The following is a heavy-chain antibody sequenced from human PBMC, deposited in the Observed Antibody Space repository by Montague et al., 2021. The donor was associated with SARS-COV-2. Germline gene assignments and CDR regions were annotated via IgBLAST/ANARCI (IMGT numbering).Heavy chain of an antibody. CDR2: IKAGNT. V-gene: IGHV3-53*01. J-gene: IGHJ4*02. CDR1: GFGVSDSC. Sequence: SLRLSCAASGFGVSDSCMSWVRQAPGKGPEWVSIIKAGNTYYTDSVKGRFTMSRDNSKNTLSLQMNSLRDEDTAVYYCARGLQQRSNFDYWGQGTLVTVSS. D-gene: IGHD6-25*01. CDR3: ARGLQQRSNFDY.